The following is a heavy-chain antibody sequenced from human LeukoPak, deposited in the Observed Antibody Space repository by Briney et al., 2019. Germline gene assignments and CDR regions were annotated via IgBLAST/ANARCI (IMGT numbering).Heavy chain of an antibody. CDR1: GGSISNSGYN. CDR2: IYYGGTT. J-gene: IGHJ4*02. V-gene: IGHV4-39*01. Sequence: SETLSLTCTVSGGSISNSGYNWGWVRQPPGTGLEWIGSIYYGGTTYYNPSLKSRVIISVDASKKQFSLNLRSVTAADTAVYYCARHMRFGASDSKFNFDYWGQGTLVTVSS. CDR3: ARHMRFGASDSKFNFDY. D-gene: IGHD3-3*01.